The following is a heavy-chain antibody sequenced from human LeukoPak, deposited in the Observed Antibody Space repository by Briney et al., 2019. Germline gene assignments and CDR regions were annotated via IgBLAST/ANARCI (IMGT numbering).Heavy chain of an antibody. Sequence: HTGGSLRLSCAASGFTFSGYAMHWVRQAPGKGLEYVSAITINGGSTHYADSVKGRFTIYRDNSKNTLYLQMNSLRDEDTAVYYCARGGDIVGTSRSAFDIWGQGTMVTVSS. CDR3: ARGGDIVGTSRSAFDI. V-gene: IGHV3-64*02. CDR2: ITINGGST. J-gene: IGHJ3*02. D-gene: IGHD1-26*01. CDR1: GFTFSGYA.